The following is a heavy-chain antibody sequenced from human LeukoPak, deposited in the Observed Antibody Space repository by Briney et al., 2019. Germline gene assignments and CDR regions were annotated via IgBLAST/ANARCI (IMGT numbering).Heavy chain of an antibody. CDR2: ISHSGST. CDR3: ARVPGTSPFDY. Sequence: PSETLSLTCAVSGGSISSSNWWSWVRQPPGKGLEWIGEISHSGSTNYNPSLESRGTISVDTSNNKFSLKLSSVTAADTAVYFCARVPGTSPFDYWGQGTLVTVSS. J-gene: IGHJ4*02. V-gene: IGHV4-4*02. D-gene: IGHD1-1*01. CDR1: GGSISSSNW.